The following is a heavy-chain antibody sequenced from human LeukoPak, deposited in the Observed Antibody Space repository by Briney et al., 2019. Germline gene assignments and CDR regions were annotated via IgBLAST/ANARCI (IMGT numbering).Heavy chain of an antibody. Sequence: SVKVSCKASGGTFSSYAISWVRQAPGQGLEWMGRIIPILGIANYAQEFQGRVTITADKSTSTAYMELSSLRSEDTAVYYCASKPNYDILTGYSGWFDPWGQGTLVTVSS. V-gene: IGHV1-69*04. CDR1: GGTFSSYA. D-gene: IGHD3-9*01. CDR3: ASKPNYDILTGYSGWFDP. J-gene: IGHJ5*02. CDR2: IIPILGIA.